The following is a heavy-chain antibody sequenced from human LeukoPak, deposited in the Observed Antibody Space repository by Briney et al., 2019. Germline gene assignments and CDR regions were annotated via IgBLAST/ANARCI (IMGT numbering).Heavy chain of an antibody. J-gene: IGHJ4*02. Sequence: PGGSLRLSCAASGFTFSSYAMSWVRQAPGEGLEWASAISGSGGSTYYADSVKGRFTISRDNSKNTLYLQMNSLRAEDTAVYYCANSNYDSSGYYPAWYFDYWGQGTLVTVSS. CDR3: ANSNYDSSGYYPAWYFDY. CDR2: ISGSGGST. D-gene: IGHD3-22*01. CDR1: GFTFSSYA. V-gene: IGHV3-23*01.